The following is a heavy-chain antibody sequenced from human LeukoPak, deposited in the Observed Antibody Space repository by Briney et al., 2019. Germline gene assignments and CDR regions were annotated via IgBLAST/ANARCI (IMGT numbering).Heavy chain of an antibody. CDR3: AKNLLGSESFSWYFDL. V-gene: IGHV3-11*03. CDR2: ISSSSSYT. Sequence: GGSLRLSCAASGFTFSDYYMSWIRQAPGKGLEWVSYISSSSSYTNYADSVKGRFTMSRDNSKNTLYLQMNSLRAEDTAVYYCAKNLLGSESFSWYFDLWGRGTLVTVSS. D-gene: IGHD1-26*01. J-gene: IGHJ2*01. CDR1: GFTFSDYY.